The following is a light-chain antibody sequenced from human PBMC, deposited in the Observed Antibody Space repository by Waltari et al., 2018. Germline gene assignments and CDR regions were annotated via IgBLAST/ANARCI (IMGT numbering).Light chain of an antibody. Sequence: SNELTQPPSVSVFPGQTARITCSADALADEYASWYQQKPGQAPVKIIYKDNERPSGIPDRFSGSSSGTTVTLTISAVQAEDEADYFCQSVDSTDSYPVFGGGTKLTVL. CDR1: ALADEY. CDR2: KDN. V-gene: IGLV3-25*03. J-gene: IGLJ2*01. CDR3: QSVDSTDSYPV.